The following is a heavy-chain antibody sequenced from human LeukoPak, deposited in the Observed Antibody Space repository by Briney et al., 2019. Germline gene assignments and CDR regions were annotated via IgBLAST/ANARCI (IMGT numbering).Heavy chain of an antibody. CDR1: GYTFTSYG. CDR3: APQYCSSTSCYPYWVDY. V-gene: IGHV1-18*01. Sequence: ASVKVSCKASGYTFTSYGISWVRQAPGQGLEWMGWISAYNGNANYAQKLQDTVTITTDTSPSTAYMELRSLRSDDTAVYYCAPQYCSSTSCYPYWVDYWGQGTLVTVSS. D-gene: IGHD2-2*01. CDR2: ISAYNGNA. J-gene: IGHJ4*02.